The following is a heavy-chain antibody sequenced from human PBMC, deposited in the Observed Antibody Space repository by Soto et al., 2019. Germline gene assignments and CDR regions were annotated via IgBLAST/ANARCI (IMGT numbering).Heavy chain of an antibody. D-gene: IGHD2-2*01. CDR1: GFTFSSYA. CDR2: ISGGGGST. J-gene: IGHJ4*02. V-gene: IGHV3-23*01. CDR3: ATRYRPIVVVPAATDY. Sequence: GGSLRLSCAASGFTFSSYAMSWVRQAPGKGLEWVSAISGGGGSTYYADSVKGRFTISRDNSKNTLYLQMNSLRAEDTAVYYCATRYRPIVVVPAATDYWGQGTLVTVSS.